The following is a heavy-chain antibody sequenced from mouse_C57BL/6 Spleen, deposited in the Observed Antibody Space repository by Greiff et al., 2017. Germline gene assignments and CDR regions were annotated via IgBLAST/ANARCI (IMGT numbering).Heavy chain of an antibody. CDR1: GYTFTSYW. CDR2: INPSSGYT. Sequence: QVQLKESGAELAKPGASVKLSCKASGYTFTSYWMHWVKQRPGQGLEWIGYINPSSGYTKYNQKFKDKATLTADKSSSTAYMQLSSLTYEDSAVYYCARNSNGDLYYFDYWGQGTTLTVSS. V-gene: IGHV1-7*01. D-gene: IGHD4-1*02. CDR3: ARNSNGDLYYFDY. J-gene: IGHJ2*01.